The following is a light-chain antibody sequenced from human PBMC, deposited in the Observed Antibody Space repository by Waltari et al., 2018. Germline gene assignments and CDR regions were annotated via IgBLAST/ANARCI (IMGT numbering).Light chain of an antibody. CDR2: EVS. J-gene: IGLJ2*01. V-gene: IGLV2-8*01. Sequence: QSALTQPPSASGSPGQSVTISCTGTSSDVGAHNYVSWYQQYPGKAPKLTIYEVSKRPSGVPDRFSGSKSGNTASLTVSGLQADDEADYYCSSHGGSKVFGGGTKLTVL. CDR3: SSHGGSKV. CDR1: SSDVGAHNY.